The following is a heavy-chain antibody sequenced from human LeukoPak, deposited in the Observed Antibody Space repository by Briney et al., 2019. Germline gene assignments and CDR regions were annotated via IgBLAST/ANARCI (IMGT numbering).Heavy chain of an antibody. Sequence: ASVKVSCKASGYTFTGDYMHWVRQAPGQGLEWMGWINPNSGGTNYAQKFQGRVTMTRDTSISTAYMELSRLRSDDTAVYYCARDPLDRLLQEGWDYWGQGTLVTVSS. CDR2: INPNSGGT. J-gene: IGHJ4*02. CDR3: ARDPLDRLLQEGWDY. V-gene: IGHV1-2*02. D-gene: IGHD3-9*01. CDR1: GYTFTGDY.